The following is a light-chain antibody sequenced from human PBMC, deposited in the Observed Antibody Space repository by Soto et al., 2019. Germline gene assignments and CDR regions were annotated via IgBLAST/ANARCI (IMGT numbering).Light chain of an antibody. Sequence: EVVLTQSPATLSVSPGERATLSCRASQSVSSNLAWYQQKPGQAPRLLIYGASTRATGIPARFSGSGSGPEFTLTISSLQSEDFAVYYCQQYNNWPPGPWTFGQGTKVEIK. J-gene: IGKJ1*01. CDR2: GAS. CDR1: QSVSSN. V-gene: IGKV3-15*01. CDR3: QQYNNWPPGPWT.